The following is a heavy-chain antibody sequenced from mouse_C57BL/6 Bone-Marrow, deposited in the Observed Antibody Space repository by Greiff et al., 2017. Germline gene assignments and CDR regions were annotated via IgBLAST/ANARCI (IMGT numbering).Heavy chain of an antibody. V-gene: IGHV14-3*01. D-gene: IGHD2-4*01. CDR1: GFTINNTY. CDR2: IDPANGTT. J-gene: IGHJ2*01. CDR3: ASDYGFDY. Sequence: EVQLQQSVAELVRPGASVKLSCTASGFTINNTYMHWVQQRPEQGLEWIGRIDPANGTTKYAPKFKGKATMTADQSSNTAYLQLSSLTSEDTAIYYCASDYGFDYRGQGTTLTGSS.